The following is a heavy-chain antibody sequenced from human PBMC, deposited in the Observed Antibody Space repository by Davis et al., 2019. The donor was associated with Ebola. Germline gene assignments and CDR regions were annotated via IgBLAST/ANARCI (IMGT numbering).Heavy chain of an antibody. CDR1: GFTFSSYG. CDR3: ARDNHYYDSSGYYL. J-gene: IGHJ4*02. CDR2: IRYDGGNK. Sequence: GESLKISCAASGFTFSSYGMHWVRQAPGKGLEWVAFIRYDGGNKYYADSVKGRFTISRDNSKNTLYLQMNSLRAEDTAVYYCARDNHYYDSSGYYLWGQGTLVTVSS. V-gene: IGHV3-30*02. D-gene: IGHD3-22*01.